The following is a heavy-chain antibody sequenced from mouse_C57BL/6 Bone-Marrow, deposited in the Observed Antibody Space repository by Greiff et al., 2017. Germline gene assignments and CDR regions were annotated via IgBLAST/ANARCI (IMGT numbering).Heavy chain of an antibody. CDR2: INPYNGGT. CDR1: GYTFTDYY. J-gene: IGHJ2*01. V-gene: IGHV1-19*01. Sequence: EVKLVESGPVLVKPGASVKMSCKASGYTFTDYYMNWVKQSHGKSLEWIGVINPYNGGTSYNQKFKGKATLTVDKSSSTAYMELNSLTSEDSAVYYCASPAHGDYWGQGTTLTVSS. CDR3: ASPAHGDY.